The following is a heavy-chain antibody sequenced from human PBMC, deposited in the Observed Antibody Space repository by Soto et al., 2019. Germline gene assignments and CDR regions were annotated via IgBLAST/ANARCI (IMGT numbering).Heavy chain of an antibody. D-gene: IGHD3-22*01. Sequence: QVQLQESGPGLVKPSGTLSLTCAVSGGSISSSNWWTWVRQPPGKGLEWVGEIYHSGSTNYNPSLKNRVTISKDNSKNQFSLKLSSVTAADTAVYYCATRATYSYDSSGFYWGQGTLVTVSS. V-gene: IGHV4-4*02. J-gene: IGHJ4*02. CDR1: GGSISSSNW. CDR3: ATRATYSYDSSGFY. CDR2: IYHSGST.